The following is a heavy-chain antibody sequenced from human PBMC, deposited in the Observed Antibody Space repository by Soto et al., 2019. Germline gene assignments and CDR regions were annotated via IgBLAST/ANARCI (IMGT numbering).Heavy chain of an antibody. Sequence: ASVKVCCKASGYTLNSYYMHWVRQAPGQGLEWMGIINPSGGSTSYAQKFQGRVTISRDNSRNTVYLQMNSLRADDTAVYYCAKDRLAGGFGYWGQGTLVTVSS. CDR2: INPSGGST. CDR1: GYTLNSYY. J-gene: IGHJ4*02. D-gene: IGHD3-16*01. CDR3: AKDRLAGGFGY. V-gene: IGHV1-46*02.